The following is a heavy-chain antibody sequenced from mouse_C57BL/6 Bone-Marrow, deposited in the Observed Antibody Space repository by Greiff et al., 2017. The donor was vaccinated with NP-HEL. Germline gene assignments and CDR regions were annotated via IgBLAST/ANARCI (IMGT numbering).Heavy chain of an antibody. CDR3: TYYGSSYGFAY. D-gene: IGHD1-1*01. Sequence: EVQLVESGGGLVQPGGSMKLSCAASGFTFSDAWMDWVRQSPEKGLEWVAEIRNKANNHATYYAESVKGRFTISRDDSKSSGYLQMNSLRAEDTGIYYCTYYGSSYGFAYWGQGTLVTVSA. J-gene: IGHJ3*01. CDR1: GFTFSDAW. CDR2: IRNKANNHAT. V-gene: IGHV6-6*01.